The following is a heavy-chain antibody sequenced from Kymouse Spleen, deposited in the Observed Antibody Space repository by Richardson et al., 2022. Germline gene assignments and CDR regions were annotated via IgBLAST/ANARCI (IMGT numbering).Heavy chain of an antibody. Sequence: QLQLQESGPGLVKPSETLSLTCTVSGGSISSSSYYWGWIRQPPGKGLEWIGSIYYSGSTYYNPSLKSRVTISVDTSKNQFSLKLSSVTAADTAVYYCARQRRESSSWTGMDVWGQGTTVTVSS. CDR1: GGSISSSSYY. D-gene: IGHD6-13*01. V-gene: IGHV4-39*01. J-gene: IGHJ6*02. CDR3: ARQRRESSSWTGMDV. CDR2: IYYSGST.